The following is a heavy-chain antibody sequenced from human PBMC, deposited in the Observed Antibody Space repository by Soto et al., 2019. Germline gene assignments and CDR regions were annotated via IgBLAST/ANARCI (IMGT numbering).Heavy chain of an antibody. D-gene: IGHD3-22*01. CDR1: GFTFSSYA. CDR3: ATPYYDSSGFPYWYFDL. V-gene: IGHV3-23*01. J-gene: IGHJ2*01. CDR2: ISGSGGST. Sequence: EVQLLESGGGLVQPGGSLRLSCAASGFTFSSYAMSWVRQAPGKGLEWVSAISGSGGSTYYADSVKGRFTISRDNSKNTLYLQMNSLRAEDTAVYYCATPYYDSSGFPYWYFDLWGRCTLVTVSS.